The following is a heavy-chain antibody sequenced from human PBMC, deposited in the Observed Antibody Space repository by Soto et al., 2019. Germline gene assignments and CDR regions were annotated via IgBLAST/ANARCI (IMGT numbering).Heavy chain of an antibody. Sequence: SVKVSCKASGGTFSSYAISWVRQAPGQGLEWMGGIIPIFGTANYAQKFQGRVTITADESTSTAYMELSSLRSEDTAVYYCARSDCSSTSCYYYYYYGMDGWGQGPTVTVSS. V-gene: IGHV1-69*13. CDR1: GGTFSSYA. D-gene: IGHD2-2*01. CDR2: IIPIFGTA. CDR3: ARSDCSSTSCYYYYYYGMDG. J-gene: IGHJ6*02.